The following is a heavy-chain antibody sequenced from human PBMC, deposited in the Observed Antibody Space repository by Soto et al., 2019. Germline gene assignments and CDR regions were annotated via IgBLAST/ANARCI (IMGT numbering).Heavy chain of an antibody. J-gene: IGHJ4*02. V-gene: IGHV3-23*01. CDR3: AKEVLDQLLCAFDY. CDR1: GFTFSSSA. Sequence: PGGSLRLSCAASGFTFSSSAISWVRPAPGKGLEWVSAISGSAVSTYYADSVKGRFTISRDNSKNTLYLHMNSLRAEDTAVYYYAKEVLDQLLCAFDYWGQGTLVTVSS. D-gene: IGHD2-2*01. CDR2: ISGSAVST.